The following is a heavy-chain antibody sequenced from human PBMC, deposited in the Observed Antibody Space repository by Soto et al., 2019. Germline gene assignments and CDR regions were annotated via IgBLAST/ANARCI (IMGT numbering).Heavy chain of an antibody. D-gene: IGHD2-21*01. J-gene: IGHJ5*02. V-gene: IGHV1-18*01. CDR2: ISAYNGNT. Sequence: QVQLVQSGAEVKKPGASVKVSCKASGYTFTSYGISWVRQAPGQGLERMGWISAYNGNTNSAQKRQGRVTMTTDTATSTADMELRSLRSDDTAVYYCARHVTYCGGDCYYGWFDPWGQGTLVTVSS. CDR1: GYTFTSYG. CDR3: ARHVTYCGGDCYYGWFDP.